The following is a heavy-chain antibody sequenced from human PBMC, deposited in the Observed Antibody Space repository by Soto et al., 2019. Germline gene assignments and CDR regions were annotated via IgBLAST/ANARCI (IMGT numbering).Heavy chain of an antibody. CDR1: GFTFSSCA. CDR3: AKESYNRRTDFDH. V-gene: IGHV3-23*01. Sequence: EVQLLESGGGLVQPGGSLRLSCAASGFTFSSCAMSWVRQAPGKGLGWVSGIGGSGVDTHYVDSVKGRFTISRANSHNTLYLQMNSLRAYDTVVYYCAKESYNRRTDFDHWGQGTQVTVSS. J-gene: IGHJ4*02. D-gene: IGHD3-10*01. CDR2: IGGSGVDT.